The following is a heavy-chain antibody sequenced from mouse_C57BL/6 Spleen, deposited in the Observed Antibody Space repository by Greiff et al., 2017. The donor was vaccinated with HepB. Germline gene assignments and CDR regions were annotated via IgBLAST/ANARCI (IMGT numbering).Heavy chain of an antibody. J-gene: IGHJ2*01. CDR3: ARYYGSSLYFDY. CDR2: INPNNGGT. Sequence: EVQLQESGPELVKPGASVKIPCKASGYTFTDYNMDWVKQSHGKSLEWIGDINPNNGGTIYNQKFKGKATLTVDKSSSTAYMELRSLTSEDTAVYYCARYYGSSLYFDYWGQGTTLTVSS. D-gene: IGHD1-1*01. CDR1: GYTFTDYN. V-gene: IGHV1-18*01.